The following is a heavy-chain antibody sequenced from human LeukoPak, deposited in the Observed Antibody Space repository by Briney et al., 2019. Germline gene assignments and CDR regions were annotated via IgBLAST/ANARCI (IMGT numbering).Heavy chain of an antibody. J-gene: IGHJ4*02. D-gene: IGHD3-22*01. Sequence: GGSLRLSCAASGFTISNYGMSWVRQAPGKGLEWVSSLSGSGGNTHYADSVKGRFTISRDYSKNTLYLQMNSLRADDTAIYYCAKDRNYDSSGYSNFDYWGQGTLVTVSS. V-gene: IGHV3-23*01. CDR1: GFTISNYG. CDR2: LSGSGGNT. CDR3: AKDRNYDSSGYSNFDY.